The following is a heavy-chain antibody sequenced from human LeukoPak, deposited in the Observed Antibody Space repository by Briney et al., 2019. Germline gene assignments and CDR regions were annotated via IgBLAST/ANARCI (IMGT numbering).Heavy chain of an antibody. CDR3: ARGLAYYYDSSGYFNWFDP. Sequence: GASVKVSCQASGYTFTGYYMHWVRQAPGQGLEWMGRINPNSGGTNYAQKFQGRVTMTRDTSISTAYMELSRLRSDDTAVYYCARGLAYYYDSSGYFNWFDPWGQGTLVTVSS. J-gene: IGHJ5*02. V-gene: IGHV1-2*06. CDR1: GYTFTGYY. D-gene: IGHD3-22*01. CDR2: INPNSGGT.